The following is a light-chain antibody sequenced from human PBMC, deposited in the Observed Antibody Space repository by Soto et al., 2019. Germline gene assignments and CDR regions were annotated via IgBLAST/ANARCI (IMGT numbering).Light chain of an antibody. CDR2: EVS. V-gene: IGLV2-8*01. Sequence: QSALTQPPSASGSPGQSVTISCTGTSSDVGGYNYVSWYQQYPGKAPKVMIYEVSKRPSGVPDRFSGSKSGNTASLTVSGLQAEDEADYYCSSYAGRNNLVFGGGTKVTVL. CDR1: SSDVGGYNY. CDR3: SSYAGRNNLV. J-gene: IGLJ2*01.